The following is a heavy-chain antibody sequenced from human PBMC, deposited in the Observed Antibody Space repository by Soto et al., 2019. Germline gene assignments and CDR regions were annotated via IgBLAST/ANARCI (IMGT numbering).Heavy chain of an antibody. V-gene: IGHV5-10-1*01. D-gene: IGHD3-16*01. CDR1: GYRFSDYW. CDR2: MDPSDSYI. Sequence: PGESLKIACKGSGYRFSDYWIFWVRQTPGKGREWRGRMDPSDSYITYSPSFQGHVIISADKSINSAFLTWTSLKASDSAIYYCAYEDFTFGTIDVSDTWGQGTLVTVS. J-gene: IGHJ3*01. CDR3: AYEDFTFGTIDVSDT.